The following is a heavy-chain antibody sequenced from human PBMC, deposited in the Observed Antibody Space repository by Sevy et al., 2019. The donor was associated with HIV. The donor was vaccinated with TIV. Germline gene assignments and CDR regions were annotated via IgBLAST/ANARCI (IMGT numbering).Heavy chain of an antibody. V-gene: IGHV3-23*01. CDR2: ISGRADRT. CDR3: AKESPYCSSTSCRFYYMDV. D-gene: IGHD2-2*01. Sequence: LSLTCGASGFTFISNAMSWVRQAPGKGLEWVSAISGRADRTYYADSVRGRFTISRDNSKNMLYLQIHSLRAEDTAIYYCAKESPYCSSTSCRFYYMDVWGKGTTVTVSS. J-gene: IGHJ6*03. CDR1: GFTFISNA.